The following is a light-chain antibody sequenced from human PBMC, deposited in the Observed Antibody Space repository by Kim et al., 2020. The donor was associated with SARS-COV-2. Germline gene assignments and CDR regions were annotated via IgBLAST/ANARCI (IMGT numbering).Light chain of an antibody. CDR1: QGINSA. V-gene: IGKV1-13*02. CDR3: QQCNSYPLT. CDR2: DAS. J-gene: IGKJ4*01. Sequence: ASVGDRVSITCRASQGINSALAWYQQRPGKAPNLLIHDASSLKSGVPSRFSGSGSGADFTLTINSLQPEDFATYYCQQCNSYPLTFGGGTKVDIK.